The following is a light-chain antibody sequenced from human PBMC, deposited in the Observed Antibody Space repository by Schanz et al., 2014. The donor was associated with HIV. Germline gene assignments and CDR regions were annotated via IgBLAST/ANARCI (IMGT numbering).Light chain of an antibody. CDR2: GAS. V-gene: IGKV3-20*01. CDR3: QQYGTSPLT. Sequence: ENVLTQSPDILSLSPGERATLSCRASQSISNNLAWYQHKPGQAPRLVIYGASIRATGIPDRFSGSGSGTDFTLTISRLEPEDFAVYYCQQYGTSPLTFGGGTKVEIK. J-gene: IGKJ4*01. CDR1: QSISNN.